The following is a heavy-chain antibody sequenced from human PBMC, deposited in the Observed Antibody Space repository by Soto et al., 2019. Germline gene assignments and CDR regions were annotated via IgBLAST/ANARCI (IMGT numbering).Heavy chain of an antibody. CDR3: ARGPSADKIDF. V-gene: IGHV4-30-4*01. CDR1: GGSVSSGGYF. J-gene: IGHJ4*02. Sequence: QVQLQESGPGLVEPSQTLSLTCTVSGGSVSSGGYFWSWIRQPPGEGLEWIGHIYNSGSTYSNPSLRGRVTISVDTSKSQCSLKLSSVTAADTAVYYCARGPSADKIDFWGQGTLVTVSS. D-gene: IGHD3-3*01. CDR2: IYNSGST.